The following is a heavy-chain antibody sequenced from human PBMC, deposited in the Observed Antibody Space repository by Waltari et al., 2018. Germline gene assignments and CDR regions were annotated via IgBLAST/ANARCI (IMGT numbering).Heavy chain of an antibody. V-gene: IGHV3-13*01. D-gene: IGHD2-15*01. CDR3: ATISSVAIH. J-gene: IGHJ6*02. CDR1: GFTFSSND. CDR2: IGSTGDT. Sequence: EVQLVESGGGLVQPGGSLRLSCAASGFTFSSNDMHWVRQATGKGLGWVSAIGSTGDTYYAASVGGRFTISRENAQRSVYLQMNSLRAGDTALYYCATISSVAIHWGQGTTVTVSS.